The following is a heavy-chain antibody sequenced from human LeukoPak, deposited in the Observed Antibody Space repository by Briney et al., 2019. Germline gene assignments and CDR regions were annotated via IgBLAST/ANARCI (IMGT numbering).Heavy chain of an antibody. D-gene: IGHD3-22*01. CDR3: ARHYDSSAYWYYFDY. J-gene: IGHJ4*02. Sequence: KPSETLSLPCAVYGGSFSGYYWSWIRQPPGKGLEWIGYIYYSGSTNYNPSLKSRVTISVDTSKNQFSLKLSSVTAADTAVYYCARHYDSSAYWYYFDYWGQGTLVTVSS. CDR2: IYYSGST. V-gene: IGHV4-59*08. CDR1: GGSFSGYY.